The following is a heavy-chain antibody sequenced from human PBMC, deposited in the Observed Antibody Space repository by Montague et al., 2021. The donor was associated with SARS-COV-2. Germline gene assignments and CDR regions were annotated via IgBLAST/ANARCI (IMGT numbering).Heavy chain of an antibody. CDR2: VNLSGST. CDR1: GGSFSGYY. D-gene: IGHD3-22*01. V-gene: IGHV4-34*01. Sequence: SETLSLTCAVYGGSFSGYYWSWIRQPPGKGLEWIGEVNLSGSTNYNPSLKSRVTISVDTSKNQFSLKLTSVTAADTAVYYCARVRDSSGHDYWGQGTLVTVSS. CDR3: ARVRDSSGHDY. J-gene: IGHJ4*02.